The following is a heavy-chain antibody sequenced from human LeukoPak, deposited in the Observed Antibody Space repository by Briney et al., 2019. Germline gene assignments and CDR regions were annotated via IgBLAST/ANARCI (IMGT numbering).Heavy chain of an antibody. J-gene: IGHJ6*03. Sequence: QSGRSLRLSCAASGFTFSSYAMHWVRQAPGKGLEYVSAISSNGGSTYYANSVKGRFTISRDNSKNTLYLQMGSLRAEDMAVYYCARGEGFGESTMDIYYYYYMDVWGKGTTVTVSS. V-gene: IGHV3-64*01. CDR2: ISSNGGST. D-gene: IGHD3-10*01. CDR1: GFTFSSYA. CDR3: ARGEGFGESTMDIYYYYYMDV.